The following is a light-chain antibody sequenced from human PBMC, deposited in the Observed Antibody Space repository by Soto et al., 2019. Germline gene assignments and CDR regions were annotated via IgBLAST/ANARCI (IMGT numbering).Light chain of an antibody. Sequence: QSVLTQPPSASGSPGQSVTISCTGTSSDVGGYKYVSWYQQHPGKAPKLMIYEVSKRPSGVPDRFSGSKSGNTASLTVSGIQAEDEADYYCSSYAGSNDVIFGGGTQLTVL. CDR1: SSDVGGYKY. CDR3: SSYAGSNDVI. V-gene: IGLV2-8*01. CDR2: EVS. J-gene: IGLJ2*01.